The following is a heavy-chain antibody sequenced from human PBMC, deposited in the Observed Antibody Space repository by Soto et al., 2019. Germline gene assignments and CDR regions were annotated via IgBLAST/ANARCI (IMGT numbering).Heavy chain of an antibody. J-gene: IGHJ6*03. CDR1: VFSLSNARMG. V-gene: IGHV2-26*01. Sequence: QVTLKESGPVLVKPTETLTLTCTVSVFSLSNARMGVSWIRQPPGKALEWLAHLFSNDEQSYRTSLKSRLTITKDTSKSQVVLTMTNMDPVDTATYYLARTNYGDDLYYYYDYIAVWGKGTTVTVSS. CDR2: LFSNDEQ. CDR3: ARTNYGDDLYYYYDYIAV. D-gene: IGHD4-17*01.